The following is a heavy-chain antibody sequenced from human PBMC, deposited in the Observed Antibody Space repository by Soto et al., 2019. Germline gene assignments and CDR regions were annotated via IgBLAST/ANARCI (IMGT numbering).Heavy chain of an antibody. Sequence: SETLSLTCAVYGGSFSGYYWSWIRQPPGKGLEWIGEINHSGSTNYNPSLKSRVTISVDTSKNQFSLKLSSVTAADTAVYYCARGTALTYYDFWSGYYTDPAREAGRYYYYGMDVWGQGTTVTVSS. CDR1: GGSFSGYY. J-gene: IGHJ6*02. V-gene: IGHV4-34*01. CDR3: ARGTALTYYDFWSGYYTDPAREAGRYYYYGMDV. CDR2: INHSGST. D-gene: IGHD3-3*01.